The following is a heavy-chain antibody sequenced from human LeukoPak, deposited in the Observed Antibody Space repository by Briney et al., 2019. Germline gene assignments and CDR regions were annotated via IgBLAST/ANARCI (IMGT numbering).Heavy chain of an antibody. J-gene: IGHJ4*02. CDR1: GFTVSSNY. CDR3: ARQLHDYGDYAIDY. D-gene: IGHD4-17*01. CDR2: IYSGGST. V-gene: IGHV3-53*04. Sequence: GGSLRLSCAASGFTVSSNYVSWVRQAPGKGLEWVSVIYSGGSTYYADSVKGRFTISRYNSKNTLYLQMNSLRAEDTAVYYCARQLHDYGDYAIDYWGQGTLVTVSS.